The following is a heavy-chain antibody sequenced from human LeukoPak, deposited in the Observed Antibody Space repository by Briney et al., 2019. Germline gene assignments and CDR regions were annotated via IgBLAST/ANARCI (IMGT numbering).Heavy chain of an antibody. CDR1: GYSISSDYY. CDR2: IYHTGTT. V-gene: IGHV4-38-2*02. J-gene: IGHJ5*02. Sequence: SETLSLTCTVSGYSISSDYYWGWIRQPPGKGLEWVGSIYHTGTTYYNPSLKSRVTISVDTSKNQFSLKLSSVTAADTAVYYCARYMIIANWFDPWGQGTLVTVSS. CDR3: ARYMIIANWFDP. D-gene: IGHD3-22*01.